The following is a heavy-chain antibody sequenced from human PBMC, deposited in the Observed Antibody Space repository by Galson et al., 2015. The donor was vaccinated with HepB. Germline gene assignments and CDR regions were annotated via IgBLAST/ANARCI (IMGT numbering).Heavy chain of an antibody. CDR1: GFAFSSYG. V-gene: IGHV3-33*01. J-gene: IGHJ4*02. CDR3: AGGTSWVIHY. CDR2: IWHDGSNE. Sequence: SLRLSCAASGFAFSSYGMNWVRQAPGKGLEWVAVIWHDGSNEDYVDSVKGRFTISRDNTKNSLYLQMNNLRAEDSAVYYCAGGTSWVIHYWGQGTLVTVSS. D-gene: IGHD2-21*01.